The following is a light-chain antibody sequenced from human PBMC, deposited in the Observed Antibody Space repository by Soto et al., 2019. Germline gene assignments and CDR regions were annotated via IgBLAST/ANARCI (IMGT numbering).Light chain of an antibody. V-gene: IGKV1-5*01. Sequence: DIQMTQSPSTLSASVGDRVTITCRASQSINFYLAWYQQKAGKAPKVLIWNAYTLESGVPSRFSGSGSGTEFALTISSLQPDDFATYYCQQDNAYSTWTFGQGTKVEIK. CDR2: NAY. CDR3: QQDNAYSTWT. CDR1: QSINFY. J-gene: IGKJ1*01.